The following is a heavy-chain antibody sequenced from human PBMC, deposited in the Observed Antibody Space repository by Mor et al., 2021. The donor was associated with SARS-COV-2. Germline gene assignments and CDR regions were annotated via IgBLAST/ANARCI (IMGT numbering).Heavy chain of an antibody. D-gene: IGHD2-15*01. CDR3: TRGNVAGGKANDY. CDR2: MNPKSGNT. Sequence: WMGWMNPKSGNTGYAQKLQGRLSMTRDTSISTAYMELSSLRSEDTAVYYCTRGNVAGGKANDYWGLGTLV. J-gene: IGHJ4*02. V-gene: IGHV1-8*01.